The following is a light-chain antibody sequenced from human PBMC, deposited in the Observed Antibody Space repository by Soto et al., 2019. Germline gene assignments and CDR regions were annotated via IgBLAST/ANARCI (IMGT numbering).Light chain of an antibody. CDR3: LLSYNGPCV. Sequence: QAVLTQEPSLTVSPGGTVTLTCGSSTGAVTNGHYPYWFQQKPGQAPRTLIYDTTNRHSWTPARFSGSLLGGKAALTLSGAQPEDEAEYYCLLSYNGPCVFGTGTKVTVL. CDR2: DTT. J-gene: IGLJ1*01. CDR1: TGAVTNGHY. V-gene: IGLV7-46*01.